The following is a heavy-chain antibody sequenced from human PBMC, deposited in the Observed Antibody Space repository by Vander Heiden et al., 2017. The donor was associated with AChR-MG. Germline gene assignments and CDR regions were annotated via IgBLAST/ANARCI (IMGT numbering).Heavy chain of an antibody. Sequence: EVQLLESGGGLVQPGGSLSLSCAASGFTFANYAMSGVRQAPGKGLEWVSGLSGSGLRTYYADSVKGRFTISRDNSKNKLYLQMSSLRAEDTAVYYCAKDPYYDISTGYAYFDHWGQGTLVTVSS. V-gene: IGHV3-23*01. CDR3: AKDPYYDISTGYAYFDH. D-gene: IGHD3-9*01. CDR1: GFTFANYA. CDR2: LSGSGLRT. J-gene: IGHJ4*02.